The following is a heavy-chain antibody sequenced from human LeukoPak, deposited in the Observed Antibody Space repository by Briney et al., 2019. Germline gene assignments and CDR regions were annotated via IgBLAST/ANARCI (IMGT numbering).Heavy chain of an antibody. D-gene: IGHD4-17*01. J-gene: IGHJ5*02. CDR3: ARDVHGDYGSGWFDP. CDR1: GGTFNNSA. V-gene: IGHV1-69*05. Sequence: ASVKVSCKXSGGTFNNSAISWVRQAPGQGLEWLGGIMPLFGTAGYSQKFQGRVTITKDESTRTVYLELTSLTSDDTAVYYCARDVHGDYGSGWFDPWGQGTLVSASS. CDR2: IMPLFGTA.